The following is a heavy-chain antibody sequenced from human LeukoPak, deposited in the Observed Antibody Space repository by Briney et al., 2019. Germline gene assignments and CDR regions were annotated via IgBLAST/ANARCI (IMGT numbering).Heavy chain of an antibody. Sequence: GASVKVSCKASGYTFTSYGISWVRQAPGQGLEWMGWISAYNGNTSYAQKLRGRVTMTTDTSTSTAYMELRSLRSDDTAVYYCARSLAPGHWKDFDYWGQGTLVTVSS. CDR2: ISAYNGNT. D-gene: IGHD1-1*01. CDR1: GYTFTSYG. V-gene: IGHV1-18*01. CDR3: ARSLAPGHWKDFDY. J-gene: IGHJ4*02.